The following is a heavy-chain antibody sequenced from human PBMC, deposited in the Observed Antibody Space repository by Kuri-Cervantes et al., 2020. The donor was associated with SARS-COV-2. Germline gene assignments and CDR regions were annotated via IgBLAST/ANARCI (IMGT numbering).Heavy chain of an antibody. Sequence: SETLSLTCTVSGGSISSGGYYWSWIRQHPGKGLEWIGNIYYSGSTFYNPSLSLKSRVTLSIDTSKNQFSLKLSSVTAADTAVYYCARDGSITIFGVIPPDDAFDIWGQGAMVTVSS. CDR1: GGSISSGGYY. J-gene: IGHJ3*02. D-gene: IGHD3-3*01. CDR2: IYYSGST. V-gene: IGHV4-31*03. CDR3: ARDGSITIFGVIPPDDAFDI.